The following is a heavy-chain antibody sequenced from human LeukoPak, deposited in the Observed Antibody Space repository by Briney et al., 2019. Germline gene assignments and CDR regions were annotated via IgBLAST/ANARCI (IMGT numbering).Heavy chain of an antibody. CDR1: GFTFSSYA. Sequence: GGSLRLSCAASGFTFSSYAMSWVRQAPGKGLEXXXXXXGSGGNTYYADSVKGRFTISRDNSKNTLYLHMNSLRAEDTAVYYCAKEATRYCSTTSCYWFDPWGQGTLVTVSS. CDR3: AKEATRYCSTTSCYWFDP. J-gene: IGHJ5*02. V-gene: IGHV3-23*01. D-gene: IGHD2-2*01. CDR2: XXGSGGNT.